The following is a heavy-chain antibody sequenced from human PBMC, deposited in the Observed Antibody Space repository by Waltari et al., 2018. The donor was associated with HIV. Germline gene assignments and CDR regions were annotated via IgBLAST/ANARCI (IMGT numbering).Heavy chain of an antibody. J-gene: IGHJ4*02. CDR2: IRRGNNEK. CDR1: VFALRHYS. Sequence: LVESGGGVVKIGGSIRLTCEASVFALRHYSMNWVLQSLVSGLEWVASIRRGNNEKHYLDSVRGRFVISRDNSESFVYLQMESVREEDTATYFCVRDDPGYGPIDYWGQGTPVTV. CDR3: VRDDPGYGPIDY. V-gene: IGHV3-21*04. D-gene: IGHD3-10*01.